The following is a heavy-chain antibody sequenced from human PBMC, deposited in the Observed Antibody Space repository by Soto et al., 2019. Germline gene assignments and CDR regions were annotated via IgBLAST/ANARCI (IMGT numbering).Heavy chain of an antibody. J-gene: IGHJ5*02. CDR2: IYSSGTT. Sequence: PSETLSLTCTISGGSITSADYYWTWIRQFPGKGLEWIAYIYSSGTTHYNPSLKSRATISLDTSNNQFSLEVKSATAADTAVYYCARMGLHLGELSRNWLDPWGQGALVTVSS. D-gene: IGHD3-16*02. CDR3: ARMGLHLGELSRNWLDP. CDR1: GGSITSADYY. V-gene: IGHV4-31*03.